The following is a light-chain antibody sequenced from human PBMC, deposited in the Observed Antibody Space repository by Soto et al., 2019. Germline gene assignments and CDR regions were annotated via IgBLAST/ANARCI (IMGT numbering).Light chain of an antibody. CDR2: QAS. CDR3: QQFNNYLWT. CDR1: QRISTW. J-gene: IGKJ1*01. V-gene: IGKV1-5*03. Sequence: DFPMTQSPSTLSASVGDRVTISCRASQRISTWLDWYQQKPGKAPRLLIYQASTLDSGVPSRFSGSGSGTEFTLTITNLQPDDFAVYYCQQFNNYLWTFGQGTRVEIK.